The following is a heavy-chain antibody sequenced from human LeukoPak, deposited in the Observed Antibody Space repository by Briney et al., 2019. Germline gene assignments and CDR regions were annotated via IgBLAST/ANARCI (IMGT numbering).Heavy chain of an antibody. D-gene: IGHD1-26*01. CDR2: TRNEANIYTT. Sequence: GGPLRLSCAASGFSLSDHYMDWVRQAPGKEPEWVGRTRNEANIYTTKYAASVKGRFTISRDDSKNSLYLQMNSLKTEDTAVYYCASPVGATTVRAFDIWGQGTMVTVSS. CDR1: GFSLSDHY. V-gene: IGHV3-72*01. CDR3: ASPVGATTVRAFDI. J-gene: IGHJ3*02.